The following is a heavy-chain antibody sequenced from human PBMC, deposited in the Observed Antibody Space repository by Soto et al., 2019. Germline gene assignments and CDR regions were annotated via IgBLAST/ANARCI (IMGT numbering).Heavy chain of an antibody. CDR1: GYTFTSYA. CDR2: INAGNGNT. CDR3: ASLRGYYDSSGYYESHYGMDD. V-gene: IGHV1-3*01. D-gene: IGHD3-22*01. J-gene: IGHJ6*02. Sequence: ASVKVSCKASGYTFTSYAMHWVRQAPGQRLEWMGWINAGNGNTKYSQKFQGRVTITRDTSASTAYMELSSLRSEDTAVYYCASLRGYYDSSGYYESHYGMDDWGQGTTVTVSS.